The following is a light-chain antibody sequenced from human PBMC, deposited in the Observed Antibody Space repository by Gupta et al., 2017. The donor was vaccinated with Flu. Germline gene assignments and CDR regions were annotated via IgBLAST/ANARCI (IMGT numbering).Light chain of an antibody. CDR1: QSVSSSY. CDR2: GAS. Sequence: ERATLSCRASQSVSSSYLAWYQQKPGQAPRLLIYGASSRATGIPDRFSGSGSGTDFTLTISRLEPEDFAMYYCRHYGSSPYTFGQGTKLEIK. CDR3: RHYGSSPYT. V-gene: IGKV3-20*01. J-gene: IGKJ2*01.